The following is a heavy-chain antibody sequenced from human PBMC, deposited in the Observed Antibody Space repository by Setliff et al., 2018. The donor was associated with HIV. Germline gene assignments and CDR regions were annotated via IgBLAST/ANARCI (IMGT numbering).Heavy chain of an antibody. CDR2: ISSSSYYI. CDR1: GFTFSSYT. Sequence: PGGSLRLSCAASGFTFSSYTMNWVRQAPGKGLEWVSSISSSSYYIYYADSVKGRFTISRDNAKNSLYLQMNSLRAEDTAVYYCARLTRITTAGHWGQGTLVTVSS. CDR3: ARLTRITTAGH. J-gene: IGHJ4*02. D-gene: IGHD6-13*01. V-gene: IGHV3-21*01.